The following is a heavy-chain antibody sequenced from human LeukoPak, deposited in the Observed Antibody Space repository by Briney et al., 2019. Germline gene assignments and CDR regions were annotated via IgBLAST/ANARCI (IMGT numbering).Heavy chain of an antibody. Sequence: GGSLRLSCAASGFTFTNYVMTWVRQAPGKGLEWVSGISVSGSNTYYADSVKGRFTISRDNSRDTLSLQMNSLRVEDSAIYYCASRKEYTVSSVYYWGRGILVTVSS. J-gene: IGHJ4*02. CDR1: GFTFTNYV. V-gene: IGHV3-23*01. CDR2: ISVSGSNT. D-gene: IGHD5/OR15-5a*01. CDR3: ASRKEYTVSSVYY.